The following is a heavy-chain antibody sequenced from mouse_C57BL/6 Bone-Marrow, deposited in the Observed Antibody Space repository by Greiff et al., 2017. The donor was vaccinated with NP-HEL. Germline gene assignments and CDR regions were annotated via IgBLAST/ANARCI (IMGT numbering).Heavy chain of an antibody. J-gene: IGHJ2*01. CDR3: ARDEGYSFFDY. V-gene: IGHV3-6*01. CDR1: GYSITSGYY. D-gene: IGHD2-12*01. Sequence: VQLKESGPGLVKPSQSLSLTCSVTGYSITSGYYWNWIRQFPGNKLEWMGYISYDGSNNYNPSLKNRISITRDTSKNQFFLKLNSVTTEDTATYYCARDEGYSFFDYWGQGTTLTVSS. CDR2: ISYDGSN.